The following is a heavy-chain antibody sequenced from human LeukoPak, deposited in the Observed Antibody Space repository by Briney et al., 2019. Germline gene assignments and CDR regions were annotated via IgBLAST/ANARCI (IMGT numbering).Heavy chain of an antibody. CDR3: ARLLGALQGYRYYYYGMDV. CDR2: IYYSGST. V-gene: IGHV4-59*08. Sequence: SETLSLTCTVSGGSISSYYWSWIRQPPGKGLEWIGYIYYSGSTNYNPSLKSRVTISVGTSKNQFSLKLSSVTAADTAVYYCARLLGALQGYRYYYYGMDVWGQGTTVTVSS. J-gene: IGHJ6*02. CDR1: GGSISSYY. D-gene: IGHD1-1*01.